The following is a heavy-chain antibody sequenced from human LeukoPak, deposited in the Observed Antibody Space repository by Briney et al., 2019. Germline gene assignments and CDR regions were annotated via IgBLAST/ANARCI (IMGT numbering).Heavy chain of an antibody. Sequence: SQTLSLTCTVSGGSISSGGYYWSWIRQPPGKGLEWIGYIYHSGSTYYNPSLKSRVTISVDRSKNQFSLKLSSVTAADTAVYYCARGFGYSSSWYVDYWGQGTLVTVSS. D-gene: IGHD6-13*01. CDR2: IYHSGST. V-gene: IGHV4-30-2*01. J-gene: IGHJ4*02. CDR3: ARGFGYSSSWYVDY. CDR1: GGSISSGGYY.